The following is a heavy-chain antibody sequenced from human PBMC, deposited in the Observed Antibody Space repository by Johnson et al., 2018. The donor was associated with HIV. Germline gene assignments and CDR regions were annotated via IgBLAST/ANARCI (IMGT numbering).Heavy chain of an antibody. V-gene: IGHV3-30-3*01. CDR3: ARETIVFGGVSGGDDAFDI. Sequence: QVQLVESGGGVVQPGRSLRLSCAASGFTFSSFALHWVRQVPGRGLEWVAVISYDGSNKTSAYPVKGRFTFSRDTSKNTLYLQMTSLRAEDTGVYYCARETIVFGGVSGGDDAFDIWGQGTMVTVSS. D-gene: IGHD3-16*01. CDR1: GFTFSSFA. J-gene: IGHJ3*02. CDR2: ISYDGSNK.